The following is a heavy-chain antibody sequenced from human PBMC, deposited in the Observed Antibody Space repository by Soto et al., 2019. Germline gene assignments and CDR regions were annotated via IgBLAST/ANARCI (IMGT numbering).Heavy chain of an antibody. J-gene: IGHJ3*01. D-gene: IGHD3-10*01. CDR3: AKDLRVLLWFGDLDAFDF. CDR2: ITGTGGRT. Sequence: EVQLLESGGGLVQPGGSLRLSCAASGFTFSNYAMSWVRQAPGKGLECVSSITGTGGRTYYADSMKGRFTISRDNSKNTLYLQTNSLRAEDTALYYCAKDLRVLLWFGDLDAFDFWGQGTMVTVSS. CDR1: GFTFSNYA. V-gene: IGHV3-23*01.